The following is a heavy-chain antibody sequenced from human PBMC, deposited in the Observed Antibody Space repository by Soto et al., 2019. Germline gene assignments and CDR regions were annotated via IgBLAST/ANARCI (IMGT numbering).Heavy chain of an antibody. CDR1: GFTFSSYA. V-gene: IGHV3-30-3*01. J-gene: IGHJ5*02. CDR3: AILTNWNSYNWFDP. D-gene: IGHD1-1*01. CDR2: ISYDGTYK. Sequence: GGSLRLSCVASGFTFSSYAMHWVRQAPGKGLEWVALISYDGTYKYYADSVKGRFTISRDNSKNTLYLQMNSLRAEDTAVYYCAILTNWNSYNWFDPWGQGTLVTVSS.